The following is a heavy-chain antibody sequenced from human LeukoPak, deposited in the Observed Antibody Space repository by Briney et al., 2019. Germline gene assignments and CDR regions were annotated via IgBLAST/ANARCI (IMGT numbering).Heavy chain of an antibody. D-gene: IGHD6-19*01. CDR3: ARSVAGITWFDP. Sequence: PGGSLRLACTASGFTFSNSGMHWVRQAPGKGLEWVAFIRYDGSNEFYVDSVKGGFTISRDNSMNTLNLQMSSLRPEDTAVYYCARSVAGITWFDPWGQGTLVTVSS. CDR1: GFTFSNSG. V-gene: IGHV3-30*02. CDR2: IRYDGSNE. J-gene: IGHJ5*02.